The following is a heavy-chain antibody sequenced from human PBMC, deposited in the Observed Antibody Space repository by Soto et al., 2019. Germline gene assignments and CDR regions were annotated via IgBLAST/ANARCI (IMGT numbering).Heavy chain of an antibody. D-gene: IGHD2-2*01. CDR2: IGESGTPT. Sequence: GGSLRLSCAAAGFTFSSYAMKWVRQAPGKGLEWVSLIGESGTPTYYADSVKGRFTISRDNSGNTLFLEMYSLRAEGTAVYYCARYIPGVRYYGMDVWGQGTTVTVSS. V-gene: IGHV3-23*01. CDR3: ARYIPGVRYYGMDV. J-gene: IGHJ6*02. CDR1: GFTFSSYA.